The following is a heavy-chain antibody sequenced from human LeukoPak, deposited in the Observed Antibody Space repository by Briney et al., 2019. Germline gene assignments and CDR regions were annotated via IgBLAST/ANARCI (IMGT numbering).Heavy chain of an antibody. D-gene: IGHD3-16*02. V-gene: IGHV4-38-2*02. Sequence: SETLSLTCAVSGYSISSGYDWGWIRQPPGKGLEWIGSIYHSGSTYYNPSLKSRVTISVDTSKNQFSLKLSSVTAADTAVYYCARDGVHDYVWGSYRYFDYWGQGTLVTVSS. CDR3: ARDGVHDYVWGSYRYFDY. CDR1: GYSISSGYD. J-gene: IGHJ4*02. CDR2: IYHSGST.